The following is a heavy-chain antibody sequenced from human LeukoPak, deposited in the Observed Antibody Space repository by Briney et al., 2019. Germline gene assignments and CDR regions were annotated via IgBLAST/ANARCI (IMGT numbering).Heavy chain of an antibody. CDR3: AKDRSWFGELLDY. Sequence: GGSLRLSCTATEFTFRNYWMTWVRQAPGKGLEWVATIKQDGSEKYYLDSVKGRFTISRDNAKNSLYLQMNSLRAEDTAVYYCAKDRSWFGELLDYWGQGTLVTVSS. J-gene: IGHJ4*02. CDR1: EFTFRNYW. D-gene: IGHD3-10*01. CDR2: IKQDGSEK. V-gene: IGHV3-7*01.